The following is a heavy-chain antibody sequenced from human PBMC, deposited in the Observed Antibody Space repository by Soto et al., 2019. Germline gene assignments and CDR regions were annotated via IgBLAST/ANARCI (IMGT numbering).Heavy chain of an antibody. D-gene: IGHD2-2*01. CDR1: GDSLSSYY. V-gene: IGHV4-59*01. CDR3: ARGPIVVLQAAWFDP. J-gene: IGHJ5*02. CDR2: VFDTGST. Sequence: QEQLQESGPGLVKPSETLSLTCTVSGDSLSSYYWSWIRQPPGKGLEWIGCVFDTGSTDYNPALKTRVTISVDTSKNPFSLRLTSVTAADTAVYYCARGPIVVLQAAWFDPWGQGTLVTVSS.